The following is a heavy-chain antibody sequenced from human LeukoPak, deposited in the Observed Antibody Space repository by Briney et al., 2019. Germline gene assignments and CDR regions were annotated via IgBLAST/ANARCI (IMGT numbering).Heavy chain of an antibody. J-gene: IGHJ4*02. CDR2: ISGSGGST. V-gene: IGHV3-23*01. CDR3: AKAEYYYDSSGKYYFDY. CDR1: GFTFSSYA. D-gene: IGHD3-22*01. Sequence: GGSLRLSCAASGFTFSSYAMSWVRQAPGKGLEWVSAISGSGGSTYYADSVKGRFTISRGNSKNTLYLQMNSLRAEDTAVYYCAKAEYYYDSSGKYYFDYWGQGTLVTVSS.